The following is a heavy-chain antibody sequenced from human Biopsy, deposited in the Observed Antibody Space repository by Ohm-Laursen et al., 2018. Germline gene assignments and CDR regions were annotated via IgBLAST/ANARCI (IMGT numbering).Heavy chain of an antibody. CDR2: INSADST. CDR1: GFTFSDYV. Sequence: SLRLSCAASGFTFSDYVMTWVRQAPGRGLAWVSRINSADSTHYADTARGRFTISRDNSKSTLYLHMNSLRAEDTAVYYCARGPHSGSHSCFDYWGRGTLVTVSS. CDR3: ARGPHSGSHSCFDY. J-gene: IGHJ4*02. V-gene: IGHV3-23*01. D-gene: IGHD1-26*01.